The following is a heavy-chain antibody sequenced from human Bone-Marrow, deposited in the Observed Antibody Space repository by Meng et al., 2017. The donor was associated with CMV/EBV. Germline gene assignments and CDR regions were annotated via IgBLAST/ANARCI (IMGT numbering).Heavy chain of an antibody. CDR3: AKDRWGGAAAWDYFDY. CDR2: IWYDGSNK. Sequence: SGFTFTRFGMHWVRQAPGKGLEWVAVIWYDGSNKYYADSVKGRFTISRDNSKNTLYLQMNSLRAEDTAVYYCAKDRWGGAAAWDYFDYWGQGTLVTVSS. V-gene: IGHV3-33*06. CDR1: GFTFTRFG. J-gene: IGHJ4*02. D-gene: IGHD2-21*01.